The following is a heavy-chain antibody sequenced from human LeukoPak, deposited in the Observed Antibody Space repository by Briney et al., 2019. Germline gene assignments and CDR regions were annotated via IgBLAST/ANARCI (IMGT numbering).Heavy chain of an antibody. CDR2: INWNGGST. Sequence: PGGSLRLSCAASGFTFDDYGMSWVRQAPGKGLEWVSGINWNGGSTGYADSVKGRFTISRDNAKNSLYLQMNSLRAEDTALYYCAREAAAGTFYYYYYYMDVWGKGTTVTVSS. V-gene: IGHV3-20*04. CDR3: AREAAAGTFYYYYYYMDV. CDR1: GFTFDDYG. D-gene: IGHD6-13*01. J-gene: IGHJ6*03.